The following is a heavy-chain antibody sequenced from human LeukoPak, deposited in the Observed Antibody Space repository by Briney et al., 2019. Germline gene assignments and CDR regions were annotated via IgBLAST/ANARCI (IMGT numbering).Heavy chain of an antibody. V-gene: IGHV3-48*03. D-gene: IGHD3-10*02. CDR3: AELGITMIGGV. J-gene: IGHJ6*04. CDR1: GFTLSSYE. Sequence: PGGSLRLSRAASGFTLSSYEMNWVPHAPGKGLEWVSYISSSGSTIYYADSVKGRFNISRDNAKNSLYLQMDSLRAEDTAVYYCAELGITMIGGVWGKGTTVTISS. CDR2: ISSSGSTI.